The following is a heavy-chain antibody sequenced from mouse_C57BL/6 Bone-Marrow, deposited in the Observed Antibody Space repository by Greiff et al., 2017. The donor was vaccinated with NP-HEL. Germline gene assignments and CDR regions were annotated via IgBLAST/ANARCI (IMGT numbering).Heavy chain of an antibody. CDR2: ISSGGSYT. Sequence: EVKVVESGGDLVKPGGSLQLSCAASGFTFSSYGMSWVRPTPDKRLEWVATISSGGSYTSYPDSVKGRFTISGDNAKNTLYLQLSSLKSEDTAMYYCARHKEAWFAYWGQGTLVTVSA. V-gene: IGHV5-6*01. J-gene: IGHJ3*01. CDR3: ARHKEAWFAY. CDR1: GFTFSSYG.